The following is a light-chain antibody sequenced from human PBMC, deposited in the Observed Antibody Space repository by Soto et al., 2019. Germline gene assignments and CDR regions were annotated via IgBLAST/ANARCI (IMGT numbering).Light chain of an antibody. CDR1: QNIYYN. CDR2: RAS. CDR3: LQYHNLWA. V-gene: IGKV3-15*01. Sequence: ILMTQSPATVSVSPGESATLSCRASQNIYYNVAWYQHRPGQAPRLLIYRASTRAPGVPARFSGSGSGTEFTLTISSPQPEDFTVYSCLQYHNLWAVGQGTKVDIK. J-gene: IGKJ1*01.